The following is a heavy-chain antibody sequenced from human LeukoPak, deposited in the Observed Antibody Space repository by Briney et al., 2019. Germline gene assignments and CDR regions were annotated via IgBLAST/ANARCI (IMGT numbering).Heavy chain of an antibody. J-gene: IGHJ4*02. D-gene: IGHD2-8*01. CDR1: GFPFSDFS. Sequence: SGGSLRLSCATSGFPFSDFSMSWVRQAPGKGLEWISTTNSGGTSTYYAESVKGRFTISRDNSKNTLYLQMSSLRVKDTAVYYCAKQSYARSLGEGGPGTLVSVSS. CDR3: AKQSYARSLGE. V-gene: IGHV3-23*01. CDR2: TNSGGTST.